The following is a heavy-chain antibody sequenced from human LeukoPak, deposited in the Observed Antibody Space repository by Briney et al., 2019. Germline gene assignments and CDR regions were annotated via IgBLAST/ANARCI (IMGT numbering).Heavy chain of an antibody. CDR2: INHSGST. CDR3: ATGGGSWNY. J-gene: IGHJ4*02. D-gene: IGHD2-15*01. CDR1: GGSFSGYY. V-gene: IGHV4-34*01. Sequence: PSETLSLTCAVYGGSFSGYYWSWIRQPPGKGLEWIGEINHSGSTNYNPSLKSRVTISVDTSKNQFSLKLSSVTAADTAVYYCATGGGSWNYWGQGTLVTVSS.